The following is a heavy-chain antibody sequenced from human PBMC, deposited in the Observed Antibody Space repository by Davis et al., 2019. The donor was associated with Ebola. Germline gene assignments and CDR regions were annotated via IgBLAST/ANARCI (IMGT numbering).Heavy chain of an antibody. CDR3: ARTRGYVGSTWWFFGL. CDR1: GFTFSSYT. CDR2: IGGGGDSP. J-gene: IGHJ2*01. Sequence: GESLKISCAASGFTFSSYTLAWVRQAPGKGLQWVSSIGGGGDSPYYTDSVKGRFTISTDTSKNTLYLQMNSLREDDTAIYYCARTRGYVGSTWWFFGLWGRGTLVTVSS. D-gene: IGHD5-12*01. V-gene: IGHV3-23*01.